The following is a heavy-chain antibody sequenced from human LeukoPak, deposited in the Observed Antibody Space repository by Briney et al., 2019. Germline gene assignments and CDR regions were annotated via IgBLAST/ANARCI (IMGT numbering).Heavy chain of an antibody. CDR3: AKYSGYDWLYYYYMDV. CDR2: INHSGST. J-gene: IGHJ6*03. D-gene: IGHD5-12*01. Sequence: SETLSLTCAVYSGSFSGYYWSWIRQPPGKGLEWIGEINHSGSTNYNPSLKSRVTISVDTSKNQFSLKLSSVTAADTAVYYCAKYSGYDWLYYYYMDVWGKGTTVTVSS. V-gene: IGHV4-34*01. CDR1: SGSFSGYY.